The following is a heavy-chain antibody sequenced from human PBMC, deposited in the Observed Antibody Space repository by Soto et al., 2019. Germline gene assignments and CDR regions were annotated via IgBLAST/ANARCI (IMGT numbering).Heavy chain of an antibody. CDR3: AKEPGSDFHRLFDY. CDR1: GFTFSSYG. D-gene: IGHD3-10*01. V-gene: IGHV3-30*18. CDR2: ISDDGSNK. Sequence: QVQLVESGGGVVQPGRSLRLSCAASGFTFSSYGMHWVRQAPGKGLEWVAVISDDGSNKYYADSVKGRFTISRDNSKNTLYLQMNSMRAEDTAVYYCAKEPGSDFHRLFDYWGQGTLLTVSS. J-gene: IGHJ4*02.